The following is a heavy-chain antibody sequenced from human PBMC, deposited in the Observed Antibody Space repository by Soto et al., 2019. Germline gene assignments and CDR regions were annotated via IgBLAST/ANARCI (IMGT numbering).Heavy chain of an antibody. CDR3: AKGDYGSSYYYFDY. Sequence: LSLTCAASGFPFSSYAMSWVRQAPGKGLEWVSAISGSGGSTYYADSVKGRFTISRDNSKNTLYLQMNSLRAEDTAVYYCAKGDYGSSYYYFDYWGQGTLVTVSS. CDR1: GFPFSSYA. V-gene: IGHV3-23*01. D-gene: IGHD6-13*01. CDR2: ISGSGGST. J-gene: IGHJ4*02.